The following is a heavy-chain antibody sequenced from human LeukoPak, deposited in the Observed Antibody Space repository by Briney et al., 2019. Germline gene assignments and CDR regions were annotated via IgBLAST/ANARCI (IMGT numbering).Heavy chain of an antibody. CDR2: IYYNGNT. Sequence: SGTLSPTFTVSGGFINNNYWSWFRQSPGKGLEWIGYIYYNGNTNYNTSLESRVTISVDTSKNQIHLRLSSVTAADTAVYYCARGGWSQDYWGQGTLVTVSS. CDR3: ARGGWSQDY. D-gene: IGHD6-19*01. J-gene: IGHJ4*02. V-gene: IGHV4-59*01. CDR1: GGFINNNY.